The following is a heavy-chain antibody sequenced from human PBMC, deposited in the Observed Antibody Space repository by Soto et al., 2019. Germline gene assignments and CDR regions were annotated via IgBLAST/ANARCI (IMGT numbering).Heavy chain of an antibody. CDR3: AFSAHTRTCSMDV. CDR1: GYTFTSYA. D-gene: IGHD2-15*01. Sequence: ASVNVSGKASGYTFTSYAMHWVRQAPGQRLEWMGWINAGNGNTKYSQKFQGRFTITRDTSGSTAYMELSSLRSEDTAVYYCAFSAHTRTCSMDVWGKGTMGTLS. J-gene: IGHJ6*03. CDR2: INAGNGNT. V-gene: IGHV1-3*01.